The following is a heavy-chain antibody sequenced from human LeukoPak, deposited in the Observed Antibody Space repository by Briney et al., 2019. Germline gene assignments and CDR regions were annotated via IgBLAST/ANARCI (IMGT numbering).Heavy chain of an antibody. CDR1: GFTFSKNW. V-gene: IGHV3-74*01. J-gene: IGHJ4*02. CDR2: ISPDDKGT. CDR3: ARDEPTVTTGPPVGS. Sequence: PGGSLRLSCAASGFTFSKNWLHWVRQAPGKGLVWVSRISPDDKGTSYADSVKGRFTISRDDAKKTLYLQMNSLRAEDTAVYYCARDEPTVTTGPPVGSWGQGNLVTVSS. D-gene: IGHD4-17*01.